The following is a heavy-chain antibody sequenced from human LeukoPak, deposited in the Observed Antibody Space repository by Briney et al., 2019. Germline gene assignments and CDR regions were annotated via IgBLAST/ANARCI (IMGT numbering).Heavy chain of an antibody. D-gene: IGHD2-15*01. J-gene: IGHJ4*02. Sequence: PGGSLRLSCAASGLTFSSYWMHWVRHAPGKGRVWVSRINRDGSSTSYADSVKGRFTISRDNSKNTLYLQMNSLRAEDTAVYYCATSLGYCSGGSCYWVMYYFDYWGQGTLVTVSS. CDR3: ATSLGYCSGGSCYWVMYYFDY. V-gene: IGHV3-74*01. CDR1: GLTFSSYW. CDR2: INRDGSST.